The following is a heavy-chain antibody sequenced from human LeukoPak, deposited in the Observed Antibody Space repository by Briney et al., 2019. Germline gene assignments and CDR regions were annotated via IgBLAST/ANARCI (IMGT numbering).Heavy chain of an antibody. CDR3: ASLRDSIL. V-gene: IGHV4-39*07. CDR2: IYYSGST. J-gene: IGHJ4*02. D-gene: IGHD5-12*01. CDR1: GGSISSSSYY. Sequence: PSETLSLTCTVSGGSISSSSYYWGWIRQPPGKGLEWIGSIYYSGSTYYNPSLKSRVTISVDTSKNQFSLKLSSGTAADTAVYYCASLRDSILWGQGTLVTVSS.